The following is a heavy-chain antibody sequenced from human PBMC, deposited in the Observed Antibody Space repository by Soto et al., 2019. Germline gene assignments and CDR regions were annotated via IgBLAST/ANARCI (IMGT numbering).Heavy chain of an antibody. CDR1: GFTFSSYG. J-gene: IGHJ4*02. CDR2: MSYAGSNK. D-gene: IGHD1-26*01. V-gene: IGHV3-30*18. Sequence: GGSLRLSCAASGFTFSSYGMHWVRQAPGKGLEWVAVMSYAGSNKYYADSVKGRFTISRDNSKNTLYLQMNSLRAEDTAVYYCAKDRAGATLFDYWGQGTLVTVSS. CDR3: AKDRAGATLFDY.